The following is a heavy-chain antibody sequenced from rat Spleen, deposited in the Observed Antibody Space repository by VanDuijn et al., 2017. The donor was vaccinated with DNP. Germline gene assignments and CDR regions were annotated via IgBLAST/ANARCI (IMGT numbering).Heavy chain of an antibody. Sequence: EVQVVESGGGLVQPGRSLKLSCAASGFTFSDYYLAWVRQAPTRGLEWVASISGGGGNTYYQDSVKGRFTISRDNAKSTLYLQMESLRSEDTATYYCAKAGGTGFAYWGQGTLVTVSS. V-gene: IGHV5-25*01. CDR1: GFTFSDYY. CDR2: ISGGGGNT. J-gene: IGHJ3*01. D-gene: IGHD4-3*01. CDR3: AKAGGTGFAY.